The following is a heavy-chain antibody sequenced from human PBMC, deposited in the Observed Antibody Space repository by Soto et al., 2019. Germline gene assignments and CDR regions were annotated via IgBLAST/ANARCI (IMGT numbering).Heavy chain of an antibody. J-gene: IGHJ6*02. V-gene: IGHV4-39*01. Sequence: QLQLQESGPGLVKPSETLSLTCTVSGDSIRSSSYWGWIRQPPGKGLEWIGSIYSTGNTYYNPSLNSQVTISVDTSKNQFSLNVISVTAADTAVYYCRRSSRYSTDVWGQGTTFNVSS. D-gene: IGHD6-13*01. CDR2: IYSTGNT. CDR1: GDSIRSSSY. CDR3: RRSSRYSTDV.